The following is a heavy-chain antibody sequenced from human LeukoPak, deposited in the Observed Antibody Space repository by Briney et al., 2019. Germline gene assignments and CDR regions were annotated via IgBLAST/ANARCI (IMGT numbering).Heavy chain of an antibody. J-gene: IGHJ4*02. CDR1: GGSISSGSYY. CDR2: IYTSGST. D-gene: IGHD4-17*01. CDR3: ARQSDGHYYGDYLPLGDY. V-gene: IGHV4-61*02. Sequence: PSETLSLTCTVSGGSISSGSYYWSWIRQPAGKGLEWIGRIYTSGSTNYNPSLKSRVTISVDTSKNQFSLKLSSVTAADTAVYYCARQSDGHYYGDYLPLGDYWGQGTLVTVSS.